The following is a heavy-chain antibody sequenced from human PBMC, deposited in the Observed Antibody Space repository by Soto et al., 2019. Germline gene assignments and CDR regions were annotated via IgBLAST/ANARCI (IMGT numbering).Heavy chain of an antibody. CDR2: MNPNSGNT. CDR1: GYTFTSYD. D-gene: IGHD3-16*01. J-gene: IGHJ6*02. CDR3: ARVGGSDVGGTTYYYYGMDV. V-gene: IGHV1-8*01. Sequence: QVQLVQSGTEVKKPGASVKVSCKASGYTFTSYDINWVRQATGQGLEWMGWMNPNSGNTGYAQKFQGRVTMTRNTSISTAYMELSSLRSEDTAVYDCARVGGSDVGGTTYYYYGMDVWGQGTTVTVSS.